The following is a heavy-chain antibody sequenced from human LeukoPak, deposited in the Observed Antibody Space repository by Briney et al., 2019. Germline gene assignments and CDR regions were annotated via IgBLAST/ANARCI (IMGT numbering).Heavy chain of an antibody. CDR2: INHSGST. CDR1: GGSFSGYY. D-gene: IGHD7-27*01. CDR3: ARDSNWGGGHDAFDI. J-gene: IGHJ3*02. V-gene: IGHV4-34*01. Sequence: SETLSLTCAVYGGSFSGYYWSWIRQPPGKGLEWIGEINHSGSTNYNPSLKSRVTISVDTSKNQFSLKLSSVTAADTAVYYCARDSNWGGGHDAFDIWGQGTMVTVSS.